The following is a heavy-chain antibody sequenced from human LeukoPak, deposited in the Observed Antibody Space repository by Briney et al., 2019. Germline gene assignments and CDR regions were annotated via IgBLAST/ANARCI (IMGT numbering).Heavy chain of an antibody. Sequence: ASVKVSCKASGYTFTSYGISWVRQAPGQGLEWMGWISTYNGNTNYAQKLQGRVTMTTDTSTSTAYMELRSLRSDDTAVYYCARDSGITMIVVAPDYWGQGTLVTVSS. CDR3: ARDSGITMIVVAPDY. CDR2: ISTYNGNT. J-gene: IGHJ4*02. CDR1: GYTFTSYG. V-gene: IGHV1-18*01. D-gene: IGHD3-22*01.